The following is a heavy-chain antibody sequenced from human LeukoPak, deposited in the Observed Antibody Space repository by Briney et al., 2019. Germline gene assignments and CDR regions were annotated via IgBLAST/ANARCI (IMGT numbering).Heavy chain of an antibody. Sequence: PGGSLRLSCAASGFTFSSYEMNWVRQAPGKGLEWVSYISTSGSTIYYADSVKGRFTISRDNAKNSLYLQMSGLRDEDTAVYYCARGPFGNSVSRLDYWGQGTLVTVSS. D-gene: IGHD4-23*01. CDR3: ARGPFGNSVSRLDY. J-gene: IGHJ4*02. V-gene: IGHV3-48*03. CDR1: GFTFSSYE. CDR2: ISTSGSTI.